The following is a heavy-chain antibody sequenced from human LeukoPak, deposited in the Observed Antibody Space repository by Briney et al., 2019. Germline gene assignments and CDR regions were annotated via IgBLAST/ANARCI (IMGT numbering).Heavy chain of an antibody. D-gene: IGHD3-16*02. J-gene: IGHJ4*02. CDR3: ARRYDYVWGNYRYDFDY. V-gene: IGHV3-21*01. Sequence: GGTLRLSCAASGFTFSTYTMHWVLEAPGQGLEGVSCISSSSSYIYSTDSVKGRFTVSRDNAKHSLYLEMNSLSAEDTAVYYCARRYDYVWGNYRYDFDYWGQGTLVTVSS. CDR2: ISSSSSYI. CDR1: GFTFSTYT.